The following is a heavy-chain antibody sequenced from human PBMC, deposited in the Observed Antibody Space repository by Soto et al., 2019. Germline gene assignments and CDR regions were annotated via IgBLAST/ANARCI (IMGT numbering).Heavy chain of an antibody. CDR2: ICSRRKTI. Sequence: EVQLVESGGGLVQPGGSLRLSCAVSGFMFSGYSMNWVRQAPGKGLEWLSYICSRRKTIYYADSVKGRFTISRDNAKSSLHLQMSSLRDDDTAVYFCARDDLMGTRSFHYWGQGTRVTVSS. CDR1: GFMFSGYS. V-gene: IGHV3-48*02. D-gene: IGHD2-8*01. CDR3: ARDDLMGTRSFHY. J-gene: IGHJ4*02.